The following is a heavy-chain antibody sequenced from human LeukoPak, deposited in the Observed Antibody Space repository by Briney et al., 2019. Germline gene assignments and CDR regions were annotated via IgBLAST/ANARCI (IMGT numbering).Heavy chain of an antibody. J-gene: IGHJ6*03. V-gene: IGHV4-34*01. D-gene: IGHD3-10*01. CDR3: ARPPARSGNYYYYYMDV. Sequence: SETLSLTCAVYGGSFSGYYWSWIRQPPGKGLEWIGEINHSGSTNYNPSLKSRVTISVDTSKNQFSLKLSSVTAADTAVYYCARPPARSGNYYYYYMDVWGKGTTVTISS. CDR1: GGSFSGYY. CDR2: INHSGST.